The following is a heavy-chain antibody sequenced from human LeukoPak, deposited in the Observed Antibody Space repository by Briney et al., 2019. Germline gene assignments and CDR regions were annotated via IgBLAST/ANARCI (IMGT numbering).Heavy chain of an antibody. Sequence: GGSLRLSCTASGFTFGDYAMSWFRQAPGKGLEWVSYISSSGSTIYYADSVKGRFSISRDNAKNSLYLQMNSLRAEDTAVYYCAREYSSSWYEYAFDIWGQGTMVTVSS. CDR3: AREYSSSWYEYAFDI. CDR2: ISSSGSTI. J-gene: IGHJ3*02. V-gene: IGHV3-48*03. D-gene: IGHD6-13*01. CDR1: GFTFGDYA.